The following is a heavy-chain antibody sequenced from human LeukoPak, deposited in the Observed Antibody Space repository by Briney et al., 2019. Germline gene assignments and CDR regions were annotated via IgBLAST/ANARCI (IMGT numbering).Heavy chain of an antibody. CDR1: GGSISSYY. CDR3: ARLSGFWSGYYRVSWFDP. CDR2: IYYSGST. J-gene: IGHJ5*02. D-gene: IGHD3-3*01. Sequence: KPSETLSLTCTVSGGSISSYYWSWIRQPPGKGLEWIGYIYYSGSTNYNPSLKSRVTISVDTSKNQFSLKLSSVTAADTAVYYCARLSGFWSGYYRVSWFDPWGQGTLVTVSS. V-gene: IGHV4-59*08.